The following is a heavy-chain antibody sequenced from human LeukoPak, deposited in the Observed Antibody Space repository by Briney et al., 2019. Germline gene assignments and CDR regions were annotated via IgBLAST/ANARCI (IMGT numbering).Heavy chain of an antibody. CDR2: IYYSGST. CDR1: GRPISIYY. CDR3: ARHPRVGSGWYMVDY. V-gene: IGHV4-59*08. D-gene: IGHD6-19*01. J-gene: IGHJ4*02. Sequence: PSETLSLTYSVSGRPISIYYWICIRQPPGKGLEGIGYIYYSGSTNTNTYIKSRVTISVVTSKTQYSLKLSTVTAADTAVYYCARHPRVGSGWYMVDYWGQGTLVTVSA.